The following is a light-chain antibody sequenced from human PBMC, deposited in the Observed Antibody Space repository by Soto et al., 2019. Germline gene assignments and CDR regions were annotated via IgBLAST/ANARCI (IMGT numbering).Light chain of an antibody. CDR3: AAWDDILHGYV. V-gene: IGLV1-44*01. CDR2: NNH. J-gene: IGLJ1*01. Sequence: QSVLTQPPSASGTPGQRVNISCSGSSSNIGSNFVNWYQQLPGSAPKLLISNNHQRPAGVPDRFSGSKSGTSASLAISGLQSEDEADYYCAAWDDILHGYVFGAGTKVTVL. CDR1: SSNIGSNF.